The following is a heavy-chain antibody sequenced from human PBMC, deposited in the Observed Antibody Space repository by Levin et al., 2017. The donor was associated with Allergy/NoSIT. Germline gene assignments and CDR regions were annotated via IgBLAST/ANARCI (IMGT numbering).Heavy chain of an antibody. CDR1: GFTFSDYY. Sequence: GGSLRLSCAASGFTFSDYYMSWIRQAPGKGLEWVSYISSSSSYTNYADSVKGRFTISRDNAKNSLYLQMNSLRAEDTAVYYCARYEDIVYYFDYWGQGTLVTVSS. CDR2: ISSSSSYT. D-gene: IGHD5/OR15-5a*01. J-gene: IGHJ4*02. CDR3: ARYEDIVYYFDY. V-gene: IGHV3-11*03.